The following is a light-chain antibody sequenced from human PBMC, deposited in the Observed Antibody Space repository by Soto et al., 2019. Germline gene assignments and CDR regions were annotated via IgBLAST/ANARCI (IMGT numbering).Light chain of an antibody. CDR1: QSVSSN. V-gene: IGKV3-15*01. CDR3: QEYNNWHPIT. J-gene: IGKJ4*01. CDR2: GAS. Sequence: EIVLTQSPGTLSLSQGERATLSCRASQSVSSNFLAWYQEKPGQAPRLLIYGASTRATGIPARFSGSGSGTEFTLTISSLQSEDFAVYYCQEYNNWHPITFGGGTKVDIK.